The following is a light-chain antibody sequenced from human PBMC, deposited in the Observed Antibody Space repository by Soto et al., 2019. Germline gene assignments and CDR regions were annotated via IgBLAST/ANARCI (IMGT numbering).Light chain of an antibody. CDR1: QSVSSY. CDR3: QQRSNWPVFT. J-gene: IGKJ3*01. V-gene: IGKV3-11*01. CDR2: DAS. Sequence: EIVFTESPATLSFSPGERATLSFSSSQSVSSYLAWYQQKPGQAPRLLIYDASNRATGIPARFSGSGSGTDFTLTISSLEPEDFAVYYCQQRSNWPVFTFGPGTKVDIK.